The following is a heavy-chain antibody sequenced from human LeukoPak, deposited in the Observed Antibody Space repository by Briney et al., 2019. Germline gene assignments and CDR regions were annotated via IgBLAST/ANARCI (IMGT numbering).Heavy chain of an antibody. V-gene: IGHV1-69*05. CDR2: IIPIFGTA. D-gene: IGHD2-2*01. Sequence: GASVKVSCKASGGTFSGYAISWVRQAPGQGLEWMGRIIPIFGTANYAQKFQGRVMITTDESTSTAYMELSSLRSEDTAVYYCARGYCSSTSCYEGGYFDYWGQGTLVTVSS. CDR3: ARGYCSSTSCYEGGYFDY. J-gene: IGHJ4*02. CDR1: GGTFSGYA.